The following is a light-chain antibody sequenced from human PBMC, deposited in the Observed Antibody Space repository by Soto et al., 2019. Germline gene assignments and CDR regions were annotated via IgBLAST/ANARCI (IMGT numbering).Light chain of an antibody. CDR1: QGIRNY. Sequence: IQLTQFPSSLSASIGDRVTITCRASQGIRNYLAWYQQEPGKAPILLIYDSSTLLSGVPSRFGGSGSGTDFTLTISSLQPEDYATYYCQQRNSYPVTFGQGTRLEIK. CDR2: DSS. V-gene: IGKV1-9*01. CDR3: QQRNSYPVT. J-gene: IGKJ5*01.